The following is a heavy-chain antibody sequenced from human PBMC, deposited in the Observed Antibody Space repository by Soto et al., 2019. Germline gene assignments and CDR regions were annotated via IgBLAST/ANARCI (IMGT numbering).Heavy chain of an antibody. CDR1: GYSFTSNW. CDR2: INPVASDI. CDR3: ARHQRDDAARKMDC. D-gene: IGHD2-15*01. V-gene: IGHV5-51*01. Sequence: PGESLKISCQGSGYSFTSNWIGWVRQMPGKGLEWMGIINPVASDIKYSPSFQGQVTISADTSIDTAYLQWSSLKASDTAMYYCARHQRDDAARKMDCWGQGTLVTVSS. J-gene: IGHJ1*01.